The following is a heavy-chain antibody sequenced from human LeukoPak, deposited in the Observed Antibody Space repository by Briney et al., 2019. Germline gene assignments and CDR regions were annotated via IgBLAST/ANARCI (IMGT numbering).Heavy chain of an antibody. CDR1: GDTLTKFA. Sequence: ASVKVSCKASGDTLTKFAIIWVRQAPGQGLEWMGRIVPALGTVNYAQKFQGRVTITADKSTSTAYMEMTRLRSDDTDIFYCARGGWDGYNLDYWGQGTLVTVSS. J-gene: IGHJ4*02. D-gene: IGHD5-24*01. V-gene: IGHV1-69*04. CDR2: IVPALGTV. CDR3: ARGGWDGYNLDY.